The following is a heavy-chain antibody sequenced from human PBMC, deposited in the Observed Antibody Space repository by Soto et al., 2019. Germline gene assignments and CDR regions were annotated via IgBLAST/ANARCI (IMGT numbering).Heavy chain of an antibody. J-gene: IGHJ3*01. Sequence: QVQLVESGGGVVQPGRSQRLSCAASGFTFSNYAMHWVRQPPGKGLEWVAVISYDGSNRYHADSVKGRFTISRDNSRNTLFLQMNSLRPEDTAVYFCAREWNACDVWCQGTMVTVSS. CDR3: AREWNACDV. CDR1: GFTFSNYA. D-gene: IGHD5-12*01. V-gene: IGHV3-30*04. CDR2: ISYDGSNR.